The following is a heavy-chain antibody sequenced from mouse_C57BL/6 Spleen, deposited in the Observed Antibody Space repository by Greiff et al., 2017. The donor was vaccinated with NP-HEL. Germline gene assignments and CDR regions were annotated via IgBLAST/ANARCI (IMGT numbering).Heavy chain of an antibody. CDR3: ARGPFYYYGSSHYYAMDY. J-gene: IGHJ4*01. V-gene: IGHV5-16*01. D-gene: IGHD1-1*01. CDR2: INYDGSST. CDR1: GFTFSDYY. Sequence: EVQLVESEGGLVQPGSSMKLSCTASGFTFSDYYMAWVRQVPEKGLEWVANINYDGSSTYYLDSLKSRFIISRDNAKNILYLQMSSLKSEDTATYYCARGPFYYYGSSHYYAMDYWGQGTSVTVSS.